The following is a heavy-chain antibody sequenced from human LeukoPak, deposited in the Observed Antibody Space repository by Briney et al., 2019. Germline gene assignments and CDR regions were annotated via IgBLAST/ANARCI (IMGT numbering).Heavy chain of an antibody. V-gene: IGHV3-23*01. CDR1: GFTFSSYA. CDR3: AKTTSSGWYVFDY. CDR2: ISGSGNSA. D-gene: IGHD6-19*01. Sequence: QPGGSLRLSCAASGFTFSSYAMNWVRQAPGKGLEWVSSISGSGNSAYPDYVRGRFTISRDNSKNTLYLQMNSLRAEDTAVYYCAKTTSSGWYVFDYWGQGTLVTVSS. J-gene: IGHJ4*02.